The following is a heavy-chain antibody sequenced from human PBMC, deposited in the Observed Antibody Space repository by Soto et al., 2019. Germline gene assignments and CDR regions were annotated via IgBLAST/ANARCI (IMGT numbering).Heavy chain of an antibody. D-gene: IGHD6-6*01. CDR3: ARGRDGDY. CDR1: GYAFTTYG. J-gene: IGHJ4*02. V-gene: IGHV1-18*01. Sequence: QVHLVQSGAEVKKPGASVKVSCKGSGYAFTTYGITWVRQAPGQGLEWMGWISAHNGNTNYAQKLQGRVTVTRDRSTSTAYMELRSLSSDDTAVYYCARGRDGDYWGQGALVTVSS. CDR2: ISAHNGNT.